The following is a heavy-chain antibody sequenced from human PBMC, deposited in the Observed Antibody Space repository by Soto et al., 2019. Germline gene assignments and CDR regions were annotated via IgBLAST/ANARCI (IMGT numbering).Heavy chain of an antibody. CDR2: INPNSGGT. V-gene: IGHV1-2*04. J-gene: IGHJ5*02. D-gene: IGHD6-13*01. CDR1: GYNFTGYY. CDR3: ARGGRTTTIAAAGRGWFDP. Sequence: ASVKVSCKASGYNFTGYYMHWVRQAPGQGLEWMGWINPNSGGTNYAKKFQGWVTMTRDTSISTAYMELSRLRSDDTAVYYCARGGRTTTIAAAGRGWFDPWGQGTLVTVSS.